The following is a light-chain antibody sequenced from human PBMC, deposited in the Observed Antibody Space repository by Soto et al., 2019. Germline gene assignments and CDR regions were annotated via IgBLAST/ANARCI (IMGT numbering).Light chain of an antibody. CDR3: QQRSNWPPRIT. CDR1: QSVSSY. J-gene: IGKJ5*01. CDR2: DAS. Sequence: EIVLTQSPATLSLSPGERATLSCRASQSVSSYLALYQQKPGQAPRLLIYDASNRATGIPARFSGSGSGTDFTLTISSLEPEDFAVYYCQQRSNWPPRITFGQGTRLEI. V-gene: IGKV3-11*01.